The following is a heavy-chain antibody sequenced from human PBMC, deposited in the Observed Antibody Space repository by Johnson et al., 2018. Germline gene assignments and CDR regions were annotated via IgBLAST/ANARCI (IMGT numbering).Heavy chain of an antibody. J-gene: IGHJ1*01. CDR2: INHSGSA. D-gene: IGHD4-23*01. CDR1: GGSLSGYY. V-gene: IGHV4-34*01. Sequence: QVQLQQWGAGLLKPSETLSLSCAVYGGSLSGYYWSWIRQPPGKGLEWIGEINHSGSANYNSSLKSRVTISIDTSKNQFSLKVSSVTGADTAVYDCSRGVTDQNWSQGTLVTVAS. CDR3: SRGVTDQN.